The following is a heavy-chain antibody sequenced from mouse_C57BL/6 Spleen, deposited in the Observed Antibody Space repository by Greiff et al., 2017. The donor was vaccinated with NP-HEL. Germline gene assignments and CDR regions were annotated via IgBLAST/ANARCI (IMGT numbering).Heavy chain of an antibody. V-gene: IGHV1-55*01. CDR1: GYTFTSYW. Sequence: QVHVKQPGAELVKPGASVKMSCKASGYTFTSYWITWVKQRPGQGLEWIGDIYPGSGSTNYNEKFKSKATLTVDTSSSTAYMQLSSLTSEDSAVYYCARWDYDNWYFDVWGTGTTVTVSS. CDR3: ARWDYDNWYFDV. D-gene: IGHD2-4*01. CDR2: IYPGSGST. J-gene: IGHJ1*03.